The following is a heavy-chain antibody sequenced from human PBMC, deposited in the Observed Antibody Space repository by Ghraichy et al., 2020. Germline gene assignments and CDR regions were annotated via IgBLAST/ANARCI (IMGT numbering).Heavy chain of an antibody. CDR2: ITSSGRTI. CDR3: ARGSMVVRFCYYDVRDG. D-gene: IGHD4-23*01. CDR1: GFTLSSYS. Sequence: GGSLRLSCVGSGFTLSSYSMNWVRQSPGKGLEWVSYITSSGRTISYADSVKGRFTISRDNAQNSLYLQMNSLRDEDTAVYYCARGSMVVRFCYYDVRDGWGRGTTVTV. J-gene: IGHJ6*02. V-gene: IGHV3-48*02.